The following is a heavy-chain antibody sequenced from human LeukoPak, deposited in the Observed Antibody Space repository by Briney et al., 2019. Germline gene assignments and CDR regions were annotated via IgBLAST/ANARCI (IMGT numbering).Heavy chain of an antibody. CDR2: ISSSGSTI. V-gene: IGHV3-48*03. Sequence: GGSLRLSCAASGFTFSSYEMNRVRQAPGKGLEWVSYISSSGSTIYYADSVKGRFTISRDNAKNSLYLQMNSLRAEDTAVYYCASLTAAAPYYYYYMDVWGKGTTVTVSS. CDR1: GFTFSSYE. J-gene: IGHJ6*03. CDR3: ASLTAAAPYYYYYMDV. D-gene: IGHD6-13*01.